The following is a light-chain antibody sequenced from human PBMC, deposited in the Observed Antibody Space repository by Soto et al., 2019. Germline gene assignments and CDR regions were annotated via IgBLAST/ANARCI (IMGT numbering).Light chain of an antibody. CDR3: QQSDSSPYT. CDR1: QNIGKF. CDR2: AAS. Sequence: DIQVTQSPSSLSASVGDRVTITCRTSQNIGKFLHWYQQKPGKAPKLLIYAASSFPSGVPSRFSGSGSGTDFTLTISSLQPDDFATYYCQQSDSSPYTFGQGTKLEI. V-gene: IGKV1-39*01. J-gene: IGKJ2*01.